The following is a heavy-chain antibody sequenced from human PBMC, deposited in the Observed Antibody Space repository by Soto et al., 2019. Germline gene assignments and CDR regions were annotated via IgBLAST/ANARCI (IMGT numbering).Heavy chain of an antibody. Sequence: GESLKISCKGSRYSFTSYWIGWVRQMPGKGLEWMGIIYPGDSDTRYSPSFQGQVTISADKSISTAYLQWSSLKASDTAMYYCARLKGTVTFYYYYGMDVWGQGTTVTVSS. V-gene: IGHV5-51*01. CDR1: RYSFTSYW. D-gene: IGHD4-4*01. J-gene: IGHJ6*02. CDR3: ARLKGTVTFYYYYGMDV. CDR2: IYPGDSDT.